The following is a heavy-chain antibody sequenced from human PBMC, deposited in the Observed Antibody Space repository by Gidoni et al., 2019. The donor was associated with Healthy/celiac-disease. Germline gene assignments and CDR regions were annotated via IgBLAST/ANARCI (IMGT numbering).Heavy chain of an antibody. CDR3: ARDRPRYAVAGTPIEFDP. CDR1: GGSISSSY. V-gene: IGHV4-4*07. D-gene: IGHD6-19*01. J-gene: IGHJ5*02. Sequence: QVQLQESGPGLVKPSETLSLTCPVSGGSISSSYWSWIRQPAGKGLEWIGRIYTSGSTNYNPSLKSRVTMSVDTSKNQFSLKLSSVTAADTAVYYCARDRPRYAVAGTPIEFDPWGQGTLVTVSS. CDR2: IYTSGST.